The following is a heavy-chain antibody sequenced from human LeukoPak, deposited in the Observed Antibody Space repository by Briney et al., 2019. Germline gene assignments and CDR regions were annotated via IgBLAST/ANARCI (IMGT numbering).Heavy chain of an antibody. D-gene: IGHD3-22*01. V-gene: IGHV4-39*01. CDR2: IYYSGST. CDR3: ARPRENYYDSSGYFVY. Sequence: PSDTLSLTCTVSGGSISSSTYFCGWVRQPPGKGLEWIGSIYYSGSTYYNPSLKSRVTISVDTSKKQFSMKLTSVTAADTAVYYCARPRENYYDSSGYFVYWGQGTLVTVSS. CDR1: GGSISSSTYF. J-gene: IGHJ4*02.